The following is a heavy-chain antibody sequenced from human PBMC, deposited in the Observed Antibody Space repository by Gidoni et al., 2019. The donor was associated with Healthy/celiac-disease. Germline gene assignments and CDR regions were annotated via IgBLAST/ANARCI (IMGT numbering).Heavy chain of an antibody. CDR2: IKQDGSEK. D-gene: IGHD3-3*02. CDR1: GFTFSSYW. V-gene: IGHV3-7*05. Sequence: EVQLVESGGGLVQPGGSLRLSCAASGFTFSSYWMSWVRQAPGKGLEWVANIKQDGSEKYYVDSVKGRLTISRDNAKNSLYLQMNSLRAEDTAVYYCARVHIRGWFDPWGQGTLVTVSS. CDR3: ARVHIRGWFDP. J-gene: IGHJ5*02.